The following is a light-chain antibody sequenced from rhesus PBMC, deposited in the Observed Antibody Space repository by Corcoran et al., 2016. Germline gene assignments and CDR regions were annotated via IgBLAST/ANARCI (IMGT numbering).Light chain of an antibody. Sequence: DIQMTQSPSSLSASVGDTVTITCRASQGMSSYLNWFQQTPGKAPKLLIYAASSVESGVPSRFSGSGSGTAVTLTICSLQPEDFAAYYCLQLNSYPLTFAGGTKVEIK. CDR2: AAS. V-gene: IGKV1-28*01. CDR1: QGMSSY. CDR3: LQLNSYPLT. J-gene: IGKJ4*01.